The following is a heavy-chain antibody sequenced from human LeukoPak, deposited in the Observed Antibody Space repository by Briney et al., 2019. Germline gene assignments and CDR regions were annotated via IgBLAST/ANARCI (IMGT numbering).Heavy chain of an antibody. CDR1: GFIVISKY. Sequence: PGGSLRLSCAASGFIVISKYMSWVRPAPGKGLEWVSVIYSGGSTYYAASVEGRFTISRDNSKNTVYLQMNNLRVDATAVYYCARAGPIDYWGQGMLVTVSS. CDR3: ARAGPIDY. V-gene: IGHV3-53*01. CDR2: IYSGGST. J-gene: IGHJ4*02.